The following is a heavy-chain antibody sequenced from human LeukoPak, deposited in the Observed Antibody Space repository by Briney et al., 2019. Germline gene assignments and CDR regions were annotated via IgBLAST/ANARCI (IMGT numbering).Heavy chain of an antibody. J-gene: IGHJ4*02. CDR1: GFTVSSNY. CDR3: ARAAYYDFWSGYFSEDY. CDR2: IYSGGST. Sequence: GGSLRLSCAASGFTVSSNYMSWVRQAPGKGLEWVSVIYSGGSTYCADSVKGRFTISRDNSKNTLYLQMNSLRAEDTAVYYCARAAYYDFWSGYFSEDYWGQGTLVTVSS. V-gene: IGHV3-66*01. D-gene: IGHD3-3*01.